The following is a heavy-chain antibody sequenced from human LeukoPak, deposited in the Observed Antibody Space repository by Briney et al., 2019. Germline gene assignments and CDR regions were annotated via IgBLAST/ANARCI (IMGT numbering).Heavy chain of an antibody. D-gene: IGHD1-26*01. J-gene: IGHJ3*01. CDR2: IIAIFGTT. V-gene: IGHV1-69*06. CDR3: ARIVGSTGGES. Sequence: SVKVSCKASGGTFSNIVISWVRQAPGQGLEWMGGIIAIFGTTNYAQKFQGRVTITADKSTRTVYMEMRSLRSEDTAVYYCARIVGSTGGESWGQGTMVTVSS. CDR1: GGTFSNIV.